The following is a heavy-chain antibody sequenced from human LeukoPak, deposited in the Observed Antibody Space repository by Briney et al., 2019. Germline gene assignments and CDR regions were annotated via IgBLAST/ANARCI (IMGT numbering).Heavy chain of an antibody. V-gene: IGHV3-23*01. D-gene: IGHD3-3*01. CDR1: GFTFSSYG. J-gene: IGHJ4*02. Sequence: PGGSLRLSCAASGFTFSSYGMNWVRQAPGKGLEWVATLSGSGAGTYYSDSVQGRFTISRDNSKRTLFLQMNSLRAEDTAFYYCAKAELGVDTFFDYWGQGTLVTVSS. CDR2: LSGSGAGT. CDR3: AKAELGVDTFFDY.